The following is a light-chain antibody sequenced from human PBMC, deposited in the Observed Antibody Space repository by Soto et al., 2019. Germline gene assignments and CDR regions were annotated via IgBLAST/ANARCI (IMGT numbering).Light chain of an antibody. CDR1: ISDIGSYHL. J-gene: IGLJ2*01. Sequence: QSALTQPASVSGSPRQSITISCTGTISDIGSYHLVSWYQQHPGKAPKLIIYEGSKRPSGVSNRFSGSKSGNTASLTISGLQTEDEADYYCCSYARSNFVVFGGGTKLTVL. CDR2: EGS. CDR3: CSYARSNFVV. V-gene: IGLV2-23*01.